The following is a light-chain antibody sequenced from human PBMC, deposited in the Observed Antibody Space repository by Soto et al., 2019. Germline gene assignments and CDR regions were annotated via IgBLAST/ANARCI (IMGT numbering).Light chain of an antibody. CDR2: AAS. Sequence: EIVMTQSPATLSVSPGERATLSCRASHSVIYNVAWYQQKPGQAPRLLIYAASARATGIPTRFSGSGSGTEFTLTISSLQSEDSAVYYCQQYNNWPRTFGQGTKVEIK. CDR3: QQYNNWPRT. CDR1: HSVIYN. V-gene: IGKV3-15*01. J-gene: IGKJ1*01.